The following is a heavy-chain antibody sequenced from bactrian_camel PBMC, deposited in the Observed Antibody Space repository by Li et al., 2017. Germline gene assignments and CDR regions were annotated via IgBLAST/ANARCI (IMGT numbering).Heavy chain of an antibody. J-gene: IGHJ6*01. CDR2: TGSAGNT. CDR3: AAELGVSGYCIPGGLVFGH. CDR1: GNTYVSPC. V-gene: IGHV3S53*01. D-gene: IGHD3*01. Sequence: HVQLVESGGGSVQAGGSLRLSCVVSGNTYVSPCMAWFRQAPGEEREGVAATGSAGNTRYADSVQGRFVISKDNVEVTLYLQMDSLKTEDTATYYCAAELGVSGYCIPGGLVFGHWDQGTQVTVS.